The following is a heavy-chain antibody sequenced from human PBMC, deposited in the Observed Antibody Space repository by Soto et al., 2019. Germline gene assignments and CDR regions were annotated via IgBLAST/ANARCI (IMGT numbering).Heavy chain of an antibody. CDR1: GGSISSHY. J-gene: IGHJ3*02. CDR3: ARGRTSGYDSSGYYVAGTFDI. CDR2: IYYSGST. D-gene: IGHD3-22*01. V-gene: IGHV4-59*11. Sequence: QVQLQESGPGLVKPSETLSLTCTVSGGSISSHYWSWIRQPPGKGLEWIGYIYYSGSTNYNPSLKSRVTISVDTPQIQFSLKLSSVTAADTAVHYCARGRTSGYDSSGYYVAGTFDIWGQGTMVTVSS.